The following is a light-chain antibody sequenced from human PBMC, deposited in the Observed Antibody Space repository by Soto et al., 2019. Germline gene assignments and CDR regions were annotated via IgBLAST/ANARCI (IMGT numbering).Light chain of an antibody. J-gene: IGKJ1*01. CDR2: GAS. CDR1: QSVSSN. Sequence: EIVMTQSPVTLSVSPGERATLSCRASQSVSSNLAWYQQKPGQAPRLLIYGASTRATGIPARFSGSGSGTEFTLTISGLQSEDFAVYYCQQYNGWPRTFGQGTKVDI. CDR3: QQYNGWPRT. V-gene: IGKV3-15*01.